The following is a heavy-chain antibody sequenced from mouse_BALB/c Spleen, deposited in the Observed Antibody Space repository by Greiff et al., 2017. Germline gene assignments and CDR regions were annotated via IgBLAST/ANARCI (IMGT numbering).Heavy chain of an antibody. CDR3: ARHHAMDY. J-gene: IGHJ4*01. Sequence: VQLVESGGGLVKPGGSLKLSCAASGFAFSSYDMSWVRQTPEKRLEWVAYISSGGGSTYYPDTVKGRFTISRDHAKNTLYLQMSSLKSEDTAMYYCARHHAMDYWGQGTSVTVAS. CDR2: ISSGGGST. V-gene: IGHV5-12-1*01. CDR1: GFAFSSYD.